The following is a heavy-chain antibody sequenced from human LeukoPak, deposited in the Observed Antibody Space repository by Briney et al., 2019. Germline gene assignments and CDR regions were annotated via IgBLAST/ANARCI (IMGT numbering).Heavy chain of an antibody. CDR1: GFTFSSYW. V-gene: IGHV3-7*01. Sequence: GGSLRLSCAASGFTFSSYWMTWVSQAPGKGRGWVANIKPDGSEKYYGDSGKGRFTISRDNARSSLYLQMNSLSGEDTAVYYCTRDDSHYSSGWFDAFDLWGQGTMVTVSS. D-gene: IGHD6-19*01. CDR3: TRDDSHYSSGWFDAFDL. CDR2: IKPDGSEK. J-gene: IGHJ3*01.